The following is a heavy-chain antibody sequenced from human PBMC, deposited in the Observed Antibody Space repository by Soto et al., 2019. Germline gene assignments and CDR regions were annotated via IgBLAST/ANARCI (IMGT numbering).Heavy chain of an antibody. V-gene: IGHV5-51*01. CDR2: IYPGDSDT. Sequence: GESLKISCKGSGYTFTAYWIAWVRQMPGKGLEWMGIIYPGDSDTRYSPSFQGQVTISADTSISTAYLQWSSLKASDTAMYYCSRVLARSRFDPWGQGTLVTVSS. J-gene: IGHJ5*02. CDR3: SRVLARSRFDP. D-gene: IGHD6-6*01. CDR1: GYTFTAYW.